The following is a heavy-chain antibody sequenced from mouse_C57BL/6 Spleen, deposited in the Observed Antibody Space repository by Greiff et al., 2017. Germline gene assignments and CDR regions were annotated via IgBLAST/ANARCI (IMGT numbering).Heavy chain of an antibody. CDR3: ARELYSNPYAMDY. D-gene: IGHD2-5*01. V-gene: IGHV14-2*01. CDR2: IDPEDGET. J-gene: IGHJ4*01. CDR1: GFNIKDYY. Sequence: EVHLVESGAGLVKPGASVKLSCTASGFNIKDYYMHWVKQRTEQGLEWIGRIDPEDGETKYAPKFQGKATITADTSSNTAYLQLSSLTSEDTAVYYCARELYSNPYAMDYWGQGTSVTVSS.